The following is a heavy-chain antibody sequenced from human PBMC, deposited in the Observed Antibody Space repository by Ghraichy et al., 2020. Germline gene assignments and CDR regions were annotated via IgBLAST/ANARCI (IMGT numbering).Heavy chain of an antibody. CDR2: ITSGGNVV. J-gene: IGHJ4*02. D-gene: IGHD1-26*01. CDR3: VRVAWEGPDY. CDR1: GFTFSDYY. V-gene: IGHV3-11*01. Sequence: GGSLRLSCAASGFTFSDYYMSWIRQAPGKGLEWVSYITSGGNVVYYADSVKGRLTVSRDNAKNSLYLHLDSLRAEDTAVYYCVRVAWEGPDYWGQGTLVTVSS.